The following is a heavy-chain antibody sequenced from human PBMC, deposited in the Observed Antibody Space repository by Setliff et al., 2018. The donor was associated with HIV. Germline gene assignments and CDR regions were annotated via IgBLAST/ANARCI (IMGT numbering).Heavy chain of an antibody. CDR2: ISWDGGST. Sequence: QPGGSLRLSCAVSGFTFDNYAMHWVRQAPGKSLEWVSFISWDGGSTSYADSVKGRFTISRDNSKNTLYLQMNSLKTEDTAVYYCTTDDPGYFDYWGQGTLVTVSS. CDR3: TTDDPGYFDY. V-gene: IGHV3-43D*04. J-gene: IGHJ4*02. D-gene: IGHD2-8*02. CDR1: GFTFDNYA.